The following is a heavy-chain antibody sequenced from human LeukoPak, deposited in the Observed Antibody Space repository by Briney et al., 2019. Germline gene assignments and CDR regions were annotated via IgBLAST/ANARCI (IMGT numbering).Heavy chain of an antibody. D-gene: IGHD5-24*01. CDR1: GGSISSGDYY. Sequence: PSQTLSLTCTVSGGSISSGDYYWSWIRQPPGKGLEWIGYIYYSGSTYYNPSLKSRVTISVDTSKNQFSLKLSSVTAADTAVYYCARDLDRWLQSRSGAFDIWGQGTMVTVSS. V-gene: IGHV4-30-4*08. J-gene: IGHJ3*02. CDR2: IYYSGST. CDR3: ARDLDRWLQSRSGAFDI.